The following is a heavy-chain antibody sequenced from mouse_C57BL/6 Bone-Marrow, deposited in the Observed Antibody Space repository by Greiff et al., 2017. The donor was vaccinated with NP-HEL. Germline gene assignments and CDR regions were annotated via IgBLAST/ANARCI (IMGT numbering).Heavy chain of an antibody. V-gene: IGHV1-19*01. CDR3: ARRRDYEGDYAMDY. CDR2: INPYNGGT. D-gene: IGHD2-4*01. J-gene: IGHJ4*01. Sequence: EVQLQQSGPVLVKPGASVKMSCKASGYTFTDYYMNWVKQSHGKSLEWIGVINPYNGGTSYNQKFKGKATLTVDKSSSTAYMELHSLTSEDSAVYFCARRRDYEGDYAMDYWGQGTSVTVSS. CDR1: GYTFTDYY.